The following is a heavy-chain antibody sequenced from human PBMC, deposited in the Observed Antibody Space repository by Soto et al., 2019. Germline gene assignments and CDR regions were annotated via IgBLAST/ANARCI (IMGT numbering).Heavy chain of an antibody. Sequence: GGSLRLSCAASGFTFNSYSMSWVRQAPGKGLEWVSAISASGGNTNYADSVKGRFNISRDNSKNTLYLQMNSLRAEDTAVYYCAKGTGMFSLDYWGQGTLVTVSS. J-gene: IGHJ4*02. CDR2: ISASGGNT. CDR3: AKGTGMFSLDY. V-gene: IGHV3-23*01. CDR1: GFTFNSYS. D-gene: IGHD3-10*02.